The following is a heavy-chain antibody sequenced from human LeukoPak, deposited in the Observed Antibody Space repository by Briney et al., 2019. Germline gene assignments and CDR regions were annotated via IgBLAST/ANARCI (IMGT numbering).Heavy chain of an antibody. V-gene: IGHV3-23*01. J-gene: IGHJ6*03. D-gene: IGHD3-10*01. CDR2: ISGSGGST. Sequence: GGSLRLSCAASGFTLSSYGMNWVRQAPGKGLEWVSGISGSGGSTYYADSVKGRFTISRDNSKNTLYLQMNSLRAEDTAVYYCARSLRVRGVPDYMDVWGKGTTVTISS. CDR3: ARSLRVRGVPDYMDV. CDR1: GFTLSSYG.